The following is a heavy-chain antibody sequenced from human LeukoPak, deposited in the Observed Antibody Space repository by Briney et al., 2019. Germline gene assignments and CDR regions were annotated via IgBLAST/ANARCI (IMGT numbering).Heavy chain of an antibody. CDR2: ISSSSSTN. Sequence: PGGSLRLSCAASGFTFSSYSMNWVRQAPAKGLAWVSYISSSSSTNYYTDSVKGRFTISRDNAQNSLYLQMNSLRAEDTAVYYCASLRFLEWLSHAFDIWGQGTMVTVSS. CDR3: ASLRFLEWLSHAFDI. V-gene: IGHV3-48*04. D-gene: IGHD3-3*01. J-gene: IGHJ3*02. CDR1: GFTFSSYS.